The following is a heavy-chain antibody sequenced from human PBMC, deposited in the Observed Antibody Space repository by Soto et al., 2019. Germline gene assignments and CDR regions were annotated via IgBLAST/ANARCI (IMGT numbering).Heavy chain of an antibody. CDR2: INAGNGNT. J-gene: IGHJ6*03. CDR1: GYTYTNYA. CDR3: ARGHLAVVPVASWFYYMDV. Sequence: QVPLVQSGAEVEKPGASVKVSCKASGYTYTNYAVHWVRQAPGQRREWMGWINAGNGNTRFSQNLQGRVTITRDTSARTVYMELSSLRSEDTAVYYCARGHLAVVPVASWFYYMDVWGKGTTVTVSS. V-gene: IGHV1-3*01. D-gene: IGHD2-2*01.